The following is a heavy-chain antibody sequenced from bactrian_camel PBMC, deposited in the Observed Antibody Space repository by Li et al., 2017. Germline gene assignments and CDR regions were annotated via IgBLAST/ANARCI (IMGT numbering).Heavy chain of an antibody. CDR1: GFTVSGSW. CDR2: IDTGGGNT. V-gene: IGHV3S1*01. CDR3: AAGRAVVGGRGFVD. Sequence: HVQLVESGGGLVQPGGSLRLSCAASGFTVSGSWMNWVRQAPGKGLEWVSGIDTGGGNTYYADSVKGRFTISRDNAKNTLYLQMKSLKPEDTAVYYCAAGRAVVGGRGFVDWGQGTQVTVS. D-gene: IGHD3*01. J-gene: IGHJ4*01.